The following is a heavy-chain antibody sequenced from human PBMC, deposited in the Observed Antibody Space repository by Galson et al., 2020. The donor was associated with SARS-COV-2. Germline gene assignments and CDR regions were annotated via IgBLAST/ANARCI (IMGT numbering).Heavy chain of an antibody. CDR1: GYTLTELS. J-gene: IGHJ6*02. D-gene: IGHD3-16*01. Sequence: SVKVSCKVSGYTLTELSMHWVRQAPGKGLEWTGGFDPEDGETIYAQKFQGRVTMTEDTSKDTAYMELSSLRSEDTAVYYCATAKIFGYYYYGMEVWCQGITVTVAS. CDR3: ATAKIFGYYYYGMEV. CDR2: FDPEDGET. V-gene: IGHV1-24*01.